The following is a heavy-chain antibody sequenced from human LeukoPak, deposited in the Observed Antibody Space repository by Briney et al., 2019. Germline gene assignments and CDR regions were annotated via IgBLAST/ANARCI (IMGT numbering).Heavy chain of an antibody. V-gene: IGHV4-39*01. Sequence: KPSETLSLTCTVSGGSISSSSYYWGWIRQPPGKGLEWIGSIYYSGSTYYNPSLKSRVTISVDTSKNQFSLKLSSVTAADTAVYYCARQLDDGYSGYDYVGYYFDYWGQGTLVTVSS. CDR3: ARQLDDGYSGYDYVGYYFDY. D-gene: IGHD5-12*01. CDR2: IYYSGST. J-gene: IGHJ4*02. CDR1: GGSISSSSYY.